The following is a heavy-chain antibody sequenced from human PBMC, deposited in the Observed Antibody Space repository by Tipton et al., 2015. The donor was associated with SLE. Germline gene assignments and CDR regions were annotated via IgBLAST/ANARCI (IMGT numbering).Heavy chain of an antibody. V-gene: IGHV4-61*09. J-gene: IGHJ4*02. CDR3: ARSSSVRTLLWPTFAY. CDR1: GASISRGSYY. CDR2: VYTGGAT. Sequence: TLSLTCSVSGASISRGSYYWTWVRQPAGKGLEWIGHVYTGGATTYNPSLESRVTISLDTSKNHFSLYLTSVTAADTAVYFCARSSSVRTLLWPTFAYWGQGTLVTVSS. D-gene: IGHD2/OR15-2a*01.